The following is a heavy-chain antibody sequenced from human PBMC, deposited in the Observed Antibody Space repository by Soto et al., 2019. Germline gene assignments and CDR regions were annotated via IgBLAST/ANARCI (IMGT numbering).Heavy chain of an antibody. CDR1: GYSFTSYW. V-gene: IGHV5-10-1*01. J-gene: IGHJ6*02. CDR3: ARHPTIFGVVVSGMDV. Sequence: LGESLKISCKGSGYSFTSYWISWVRQMPGKGLEWMGRIDPSDSYTNYSPSFQGHVTISADKSISTAYLQWSSLKASDTAMYHCARHPTIFGVVVSGMDVWGQGTTVTVSS. CDR2: IDPSDSYT. D-gene: IGHD3-3*01.